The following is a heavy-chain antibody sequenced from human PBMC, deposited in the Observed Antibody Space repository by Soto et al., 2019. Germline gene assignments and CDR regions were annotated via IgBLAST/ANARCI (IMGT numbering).Heavy chain of an antibody. Sequence: QVQLVQSGAEVKKPGSSVKVSCKASGGTFSSYTISWVRQAPGQGLEWMGRIIPILGIANYAQKFQGRVTITADKSTSTAYMELSSLRSEDTAVYYCATDRGEDDHSPKRNHLNWFDPWGQGTLVTVSS. D-gene: IGHD3-10*01. V-gene: IGHV1-69*08. J-gene: IGHJ5*02. CDR3: ATDRGEDDHSPKRNHLNWFDP. CDR1: GGTFSSYT. CDR2: IIPILGIA.